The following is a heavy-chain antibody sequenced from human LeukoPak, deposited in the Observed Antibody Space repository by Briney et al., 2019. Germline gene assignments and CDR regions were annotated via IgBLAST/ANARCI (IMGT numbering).Heavy chain of an antibody. CDR3: ARRHCYDSSGYYYY. J-gene: IGHJ4*02. V-gene: IGHV4-39*01. CDR2: IYYSGST. Sequence: SETLSLTCTVSGGSISSGSYYWGWIRQPPGKGMEWTGSIYYSGSTYYNPSLKSRVTISVDTSKNQFSLKLSSVTAADTAVYYCARRHCYDSSGYYYYWGQGTLVTVSS. D-gene: IGHD3-22*01. CDR1: GGSISSGSYY.